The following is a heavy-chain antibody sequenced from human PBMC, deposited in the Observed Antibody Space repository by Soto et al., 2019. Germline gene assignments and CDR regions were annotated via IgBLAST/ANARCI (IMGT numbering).Heavy chain of an antibody. J-gene: IGHJ4*02. V-gene: IGHV2-70*01. CDR1: GFSFSTSRMF. D-gene: IGHD3-9*01. Sequence: YGDTLVNPTQSLTLTCTLSGFSFSTSRMFVSCIRQTPGKELEWLELIDLDDDKYYSTSLKTRLTISKDTSQHQVVLTMTNIEGVDTGTYYCARTYYDIWTGYFVVYWVQGTLVPVS. CDR3: ARTYYDIWTGYFVVY. CDR2: IDLDDDK.